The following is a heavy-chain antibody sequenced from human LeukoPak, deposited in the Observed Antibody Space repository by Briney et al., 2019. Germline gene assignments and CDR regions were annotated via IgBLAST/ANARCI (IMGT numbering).Heavy chain of an antibody. CDR1: GGSLGTYI. V-gene: IGHV4-59*12. CDR3: ARDRVYCTNGVCYSTANWFDP. J-gene: IGHJ5*02. CDR2: IYHTGST. Sequence: SETLSLTCTVSGGSLGTYIWSWIRQPLGKGLEWIAYIYHTGSTNYNPSLKSRVTMSVDTSKNQFSLKLSSVTAADTAVYYCARDRVYCTNGVCYSTANWFDPWGQGTLVTVSS. D-gene: IGHD2-8*01.